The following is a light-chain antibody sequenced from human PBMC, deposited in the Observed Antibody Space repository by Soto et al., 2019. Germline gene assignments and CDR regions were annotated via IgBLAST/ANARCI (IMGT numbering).Light chain of an antibody. J-gene: IGLJ1*01. Sequence: QSVLTQPASVSGSPGQSITMSCTGTTSDVGSYSLLSWYQQHPGKAPKLMIYEDSKRPSGVSNRFSGSKSGNTVSLTISGLQAEDVADYYCYSYAGSGIYVFGTGTKVTVL. CDR2: EDS. CDR3: YSYAGSGIYV. CDR1: TSDVGSYSL. V-gene: IGLV2-23*01.